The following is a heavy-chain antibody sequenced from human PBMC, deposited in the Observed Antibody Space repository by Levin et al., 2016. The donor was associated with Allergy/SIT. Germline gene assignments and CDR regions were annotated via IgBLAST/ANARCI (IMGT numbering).Heavy chain of an antibody. J-gene: IGHJ4*02. CDR2: VYFSGST. CDR1: GASITSGTFY. V-gene: IGHV4-39*01. D-gene: IGHD3-3*01. Sequence: SETLSLTCTLSGASITSGTFYWGWIRQPPGKGLEWIGSVYFSGSTYYNPSLKSRVTISVDTSENQFSLRLTSVTAADTAVYYCARQDTGWRGFYFDFWARGPLVTVS. CDR3: ARQDTGWRGFYFDF.